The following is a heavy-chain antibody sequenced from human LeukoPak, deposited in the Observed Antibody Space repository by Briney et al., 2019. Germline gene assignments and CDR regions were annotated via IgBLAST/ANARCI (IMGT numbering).Heavy chain of an antibody. Sequence: ASVKVSCKPSGYTFNTYGITWVRQAPGQRLEWMGWINAGNGNTKYSQKFQGRVTITRDTSASTAYMELSSLRSEDTAVYYCARDLFLIAAAGTGFDPWGQGTLVTVSS. CDR1: GYTFNTYG. V-gene: IGHV1-3*01. J-gene: IGHJ5*02. CDR2: INAGNGNT. CDR3: ARDLFLIAAAGTGFDP. D-gene: IGHD6-13*01.